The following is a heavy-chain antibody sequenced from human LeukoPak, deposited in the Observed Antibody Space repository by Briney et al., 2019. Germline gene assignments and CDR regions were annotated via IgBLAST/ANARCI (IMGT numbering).Heavy chain of an antibody. D-gene: IGHD1-26*01. Sequence: SGTLSLTCAVSGGSISSSNWWSWVRQPPGKGLEWIGEIFHSGSTNYNPSLKSRVTISVDKSKNQFSLKLSSVTAADMAVYYCARAGEWELPFDYWGQGTLVTVSS. J-gene: IGHJ4*02. CDR3: ARAGEWELPFDY. CDR2: IFHSGST. V-gene: IGHV4-4*02. CDR1: GGSISSSNW.